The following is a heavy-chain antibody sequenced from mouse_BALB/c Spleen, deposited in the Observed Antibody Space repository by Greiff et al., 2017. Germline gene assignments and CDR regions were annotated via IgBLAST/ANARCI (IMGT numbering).Heavy chain of an antibody. Sequence: VQLQQSGAELVRPGVSVKISCKGSGYTFTDYAMHWVKQSHAKSLEWIGVISTYYGDASYNQKFKGKATMTVDKSSSTAYMELARLTSEDSAIYYCARSMITHFDYWGQGTTLTVSS. V-gene: IGHV1S137*01. CDR3: ARSMITHFDY. CDR2: ISTYYGDA. J-gene: IGHJ2*01. D-gene: IGHD2-4*01. CDR1: GYTFTDYA.